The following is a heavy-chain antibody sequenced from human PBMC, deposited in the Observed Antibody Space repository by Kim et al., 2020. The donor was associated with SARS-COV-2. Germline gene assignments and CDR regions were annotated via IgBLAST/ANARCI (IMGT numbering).Heavy chain of an antibody. D-gene: IGHD3-10*02. CDR1: GFTFDGYA. Sequence: GGSLRLSCAASGFTFDGYAMHWVRQAPGKGLEWVSGISWNSGTIGYADSVKGRFTISRDNAKNSLYLQMNSLRTEDTALYYVAKSKITLFHVVVYGMYG. CDR3: AKSKITLFHVVVYGMYG. V-gene: IGHV3-9*01. J-gene: IGHJ6*01. CDR2: ISWNSGTI.